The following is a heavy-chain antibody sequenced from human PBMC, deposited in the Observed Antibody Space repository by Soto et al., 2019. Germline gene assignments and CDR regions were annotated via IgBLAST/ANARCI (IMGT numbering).Heavy chain of an antibody. CDR2: ISASGATT. J-gene: IGHJ3*02. CDR3: AKWTDTVIEAALAGGAFDI. V-gene: IGHV3-23*01. Sequence: GGSLRLSCAASGFSFSTYALTWVRQAPGKGLEWVSGISASGATTYYADSVKGRFTISRDNSKNTVFLQMTSLRAEDTALYYCAKWTDTVIEAALAGGAFDIWGQGTMVTVSS. D-gene: IGHD2-15*01. CDR1: GFSFSTYA.